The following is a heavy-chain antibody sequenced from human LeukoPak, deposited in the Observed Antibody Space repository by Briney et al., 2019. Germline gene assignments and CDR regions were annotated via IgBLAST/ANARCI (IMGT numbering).Heavy chain of an antibody. V-gene: IGHV4-59*01. CDR1: GGSISSYY. CDR2: IYYSGST. J-gene: IGHJ6*02. Sequence: SETLSLTCTVSGGSISSYYWSWIRQLPGKGLEWIGYIYYSGSTNYNPSLKSRVTISVDTSKNQFSLKLSSVTAADTAVYYCARAWGGYSGYDSSYYYYYGMDVWGQGTTVTVSS. CDR3: ARAWGGYSGYDSSYYYYYGMDV. D-gene: IGHD5-12*01.